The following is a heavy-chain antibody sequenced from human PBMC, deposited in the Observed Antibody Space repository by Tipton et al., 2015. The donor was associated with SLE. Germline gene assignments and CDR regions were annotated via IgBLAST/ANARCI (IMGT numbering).Heavy chain of an antibody. D-gene: IGHD2-15*01. CDR2: IWHDGSNK. CDR3: AKNALYCSGGSCLDY. CDR1: GFTFSIYG. J-gene: IGHJ4*02. V-gene: IGHV3-33*06. Sequence: SLRLSCEASGFTFSIYGMHWVRQAPGKGLEWVAVIWHDGSNKYYADSVKGRFTISRDNSKNTLYLQMNSPRAEDTAVYYCAKNALYCSGGSCLDYWGQGTLVTVSS.